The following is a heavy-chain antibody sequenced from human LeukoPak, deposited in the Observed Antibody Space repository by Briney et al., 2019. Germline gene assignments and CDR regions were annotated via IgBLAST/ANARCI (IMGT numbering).Heavy chain of an antibody. CDR3: ARDPTDY. CDR2: IKQDGSEK. Sequence: GVSLTLSCAAYGFTFSSYWLGWVRPAPGKGLEWVANIKQDGSEKYYVDSVKGRFTISRDNAKNSLYLQMKSLRAEDTAVYYCARDPTDYWGQGTLVTVSS. CDR1: GFTFSSYW. V-gene: IGHV3-7*01. J-gene: IGHJ4*02.